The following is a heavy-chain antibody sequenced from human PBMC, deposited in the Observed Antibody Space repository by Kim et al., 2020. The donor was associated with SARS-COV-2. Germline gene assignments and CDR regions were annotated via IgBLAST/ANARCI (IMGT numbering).Heavy chain of an antibody. D-gene: IGHD1-26*01. Sequence: SETLSLTCAVYGGSFSGYYWSWIRQPPGKVLEWIGEINHSGSTNYNPSLKSRVTISVDTSKNQFSLKLSSVTAADTAVYYCARGMRGSHSGYWGQGTLVTVSS. CDR1: GGSFSGYY. CDR3: ARGMRGSHSGY. J-gene: IGHJ4*02. CDR2: INHSGST. V-gene: IGHV4-34*01.